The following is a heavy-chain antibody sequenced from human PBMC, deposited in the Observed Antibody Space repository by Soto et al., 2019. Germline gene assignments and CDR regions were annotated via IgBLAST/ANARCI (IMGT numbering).Heavy chain of an antibody. D-gene: IGHD3-16*02. CDR1: GGSISSGGYY. CDR3: ARGIYDYVWGSYPGRFDP. J-gene: IGHJ5*02. CDR2: IYYSGGT. Sequence: PSETLSLTCTVSGGSISSGGYYWSWIRQHPGKGLEWMGYIYYSGGTYYNPSLKSRLTISVDTSKNQFSLKLSSVTAADTAVYYCARGIYDYVWGSYPGRFDPWGQGTLVTVSS. V-gene: IGHV4-31*03.